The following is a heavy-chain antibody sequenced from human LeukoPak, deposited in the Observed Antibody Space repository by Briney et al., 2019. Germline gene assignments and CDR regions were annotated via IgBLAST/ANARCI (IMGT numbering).Heavy chain of an antibody. D-gene: IGHD3-10*01. CDR2: INPNSGGT. V-gene: IGHV1-2*02. Sequence: ASVKVSCKASGYTFTGHYMHWVRQAPGQGLEWMGWINPNSGGTNYAQKFQGRVTMTRDTSISTAYMELSRLRSDDTAVYYCARGYSWYYGSGSYDGVDYWGQGTLVTVSS. CDR3: ARGYSWYYGSGSYDGVDY. J-gene: IGHJ4*02. CDR1: GYTFTGHY.